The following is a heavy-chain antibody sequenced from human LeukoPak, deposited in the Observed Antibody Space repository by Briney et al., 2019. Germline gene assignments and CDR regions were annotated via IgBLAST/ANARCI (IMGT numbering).Heavy chain of an antibody. CDR1: GYTFTSYG. V-gene: IGHV1-18*01. D-gene: IGHD2-2*03. CDR3: ARVGYCSSTSCGLYYYYGMDV. J-gene: IGHJ6*02. CDR2: ISAYNGNT. Sequence: GASVKVSYKASGYTFTSYGISWVRQAPGQGLEWMGWISAYNGNTNYAQKLQGRVTMTTDTSTSTAYMELRSLRSDDTAVYYCARVGYCSSTSCGLYYYYGMDVWGQGTTVTVSS.